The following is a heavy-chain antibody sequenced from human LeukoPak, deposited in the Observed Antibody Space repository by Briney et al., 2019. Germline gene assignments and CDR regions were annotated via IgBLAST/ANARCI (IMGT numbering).Heavy chain of an antibody. J-gene: IGHJ4*02. D-gene: IGHD1-26*01. CDR2: IYNNGRT. CDR3: ARVFGYSGSDN. V-gene: IGHV4-39*07. CDR1: GGSIISSSYY. Sequence: LETLSLTCTVSGGSIISSSYYWGCIRQPPGKGLEWIGSIYNNGRTYYNPSLKSRVTISADTSTNQLSLRLNSVTAADTAVYYCARVFGYSGSDNWGQGTLVTVSS.